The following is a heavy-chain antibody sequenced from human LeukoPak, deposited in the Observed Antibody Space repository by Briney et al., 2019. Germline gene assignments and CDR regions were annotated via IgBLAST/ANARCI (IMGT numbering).Heavy chain of an antibody. J-gene: IGHJ4*02. Sequence: SETLSLTCAVYGGSFSGYYWSWIRQPPGKGLEWIGEINHSGSTNYNPSLKSRVTISVDMSKNQFSLKLSSVTAADTAVYYCAGGGDIVVVPAIWGQGTLVTVSS. V-gene: IGHV4-34*01. CDR2: INHSGST. CDR1: GGSFSGYY. D-gene: IGHD2-2*01. CDR3: AGGGDIVVVPAI.